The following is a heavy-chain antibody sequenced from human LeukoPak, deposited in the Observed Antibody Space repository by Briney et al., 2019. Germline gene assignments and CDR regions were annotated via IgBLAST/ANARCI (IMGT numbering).Heavy chain of an antibody. D-gene: IGHD3-22*01. V-gene: IGHV4-59*03. CDR1: GGSIRGYY. J-gene: IGHJ4*02. Sequence: SETLSLTGTVSGGSIRGYYWGWIRKPPGKGLEWSGYIYYSGSTDYNPSLKSRVTISVDTSKNQFSLRLTSVTAADTAAYYCARRRADRSYYFDYWGQGTLVTVSS. CDR2: IYYSGST. CDR3: ARRRADRSYYFDY.